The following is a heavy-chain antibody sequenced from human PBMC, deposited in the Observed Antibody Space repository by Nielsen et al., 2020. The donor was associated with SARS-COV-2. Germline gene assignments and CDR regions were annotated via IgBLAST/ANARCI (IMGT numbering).Heavy chain of an antibody. V-gene: IGHV4-4*07. CDR1: GGSISSYY. CDR2: IYTSGST. Sequence: SETLSLTCTVSGGSISSYYWSWIRQPAGKGLEWIGRIYTSGSTNYNPSLKSRVTMSVDTSKNQFSLKLSSVTAADTAVYYCARQDIVVVTATVDAFDIWGQGTMVTVSS. D-gene: IGHD2-21*02. J-gene: IGHJ3*02. CDR3: ARQDIVVVTATVDAFDI.